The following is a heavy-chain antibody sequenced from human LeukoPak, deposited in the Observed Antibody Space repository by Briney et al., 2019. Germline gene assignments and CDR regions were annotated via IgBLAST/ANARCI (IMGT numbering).Heavy chain of an antibody. CDR3: ATVGSGSYRD. J-gene: IGHJ4*02. CDR2: FSSSGTT. V-gene: IGHV4-4*07. CDR1: GGSITSYY. Sequence: SETLSLTCTVSGGSITSYYWSWIRQPPGKGLEWIGHFSSSGTTSYNPSLKSRVTMSVDTSTNQFSLNLSSVTAADSALYYCATVGSGSYRDWGQGTLVTVSS. D-gene: IGHD1-26*01.